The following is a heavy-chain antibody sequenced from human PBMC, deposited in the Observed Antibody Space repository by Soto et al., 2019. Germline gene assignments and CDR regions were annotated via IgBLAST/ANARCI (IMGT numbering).Heavy chain of an antibody. J-gene: IGHJ4*02. V-gene: IGHV3-53*01. Sequence: PGGSLRLSCAASEFTVTNNEMSWVRQAPGKGLEWVSILYSGGNTYYADSVEGRFTISRDGSKNTLYLHMNSLGAEDTAVYYCALRRVAYADFWGQGTRVTVSS. CDR3: ALRRVAYADF. D-gene: IGHD2-2*01. CDR2: LYSGGNT. CDR1: EFTVTNNE.